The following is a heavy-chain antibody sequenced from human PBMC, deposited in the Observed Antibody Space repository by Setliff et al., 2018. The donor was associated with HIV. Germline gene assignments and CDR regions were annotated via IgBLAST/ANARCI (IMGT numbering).Heavy chain of an antibody. Sequence: KPSETLSLTCAVSGFSISTNYYWGWIRQPPGKGLDWIGSIYHSGSTTYHPSLRSRVTVSAATSKNQFSLKLTSVTAADTAVYYCARVGDFYDTSGYYSVLDAFDIWGQGTMVTVSS. V-gene: IGHV4-38-2*01. CDR2: IYHSGST. J-gene: IGHJ3*02. CDR1: GFSISTNYY. CDR3: ARVGDFYDTSGYYSVLDAFDI. D-gene: IGHD3-22*01.